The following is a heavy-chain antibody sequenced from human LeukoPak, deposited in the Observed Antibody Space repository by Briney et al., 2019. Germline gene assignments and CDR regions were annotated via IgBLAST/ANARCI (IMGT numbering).Heavy chain of an antibody. J-gene: IGHJ4*02. V-gene: IGHV5-51*01. CDR1: GYSFTGYW. Sequence: GESLKISCKGSGYSFTGYWIAWVRQMPGKGLEWMGIIYPDDSDARYSPSFQGQVTISADKSISTAYLQWSSLKASDTAMYYCARAKGATVDYWGQGTLVTVSS. CDR3: ARAKGATVDY. CDR2: IYPDDSDA. D-gene: IGHD5-12*01.